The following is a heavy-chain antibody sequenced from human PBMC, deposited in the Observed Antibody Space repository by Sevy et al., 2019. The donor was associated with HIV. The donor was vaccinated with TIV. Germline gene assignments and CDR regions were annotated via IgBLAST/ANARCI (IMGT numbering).Heavy chain of an antibody. CDR1: GFTFTNYG. V-gene: IGHV3-23*01. CDR2: ISNSGANT. D-gene: IGHD6-19*01. J-gene: IGHJ4*02. CDR3: AKEWTLLSDWYGEFDY. Sequence: GGSLRLSCAASGFTFTNYGMHWVRQAPGKGLEWVSGISNSGANTYYADSVRGWFTVSRDNSKNTVYLQLNSLRAEDTAMYYCAKEWTLLSDWYGEFDYWGQGTLVTVSS.